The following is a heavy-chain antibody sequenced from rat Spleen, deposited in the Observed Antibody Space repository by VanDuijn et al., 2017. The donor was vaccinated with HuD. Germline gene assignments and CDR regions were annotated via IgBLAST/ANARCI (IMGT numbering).Heavy chain of an antibody. CDR2: IWGDGST. Sequence: QVQMKETGPGLVQTTQTLSVTCTVSGFSLTSYGVHWVRQAPGKGLEWMGIIWGDGSTNYNSALKSRLSISRDTSKSQVFLTMNSLQTDDTAVYYCALITTNYWGQGVMVTVSS. CDR1: GFSLTSYG. J-gene: IGHJ2*01. V-gene: IGHV2-77*01. D-gene: IGHD1-10*01. CDR3: ALITTNY.